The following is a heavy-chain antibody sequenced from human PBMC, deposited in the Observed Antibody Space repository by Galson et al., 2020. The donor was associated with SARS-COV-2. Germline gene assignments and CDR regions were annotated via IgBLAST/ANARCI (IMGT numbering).Heavy chain of an antibody. Sequence: ETSETLSLTCTVSGGSISSGGYYWSWIRQHPGKGLEWIVYIYYSGSTYYNPSLKSRVTISVDTSKNQFSLKLSSVTAADTAVYYCARAKITMIVVVHAFDIWGQGTMVTVSS. CDR3: ARAKITMIVVVHAFDI. J-gene: IGHJ3*02. CDR2: IYYSGST. CDR1: GGSISSGGYY. V-gene: IGHV4-31*03. D-gene: IGHD3-22*01.